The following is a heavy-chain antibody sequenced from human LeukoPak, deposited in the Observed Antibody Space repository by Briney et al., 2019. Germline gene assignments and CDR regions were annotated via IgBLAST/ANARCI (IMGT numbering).Heavy chain of an antibody. CDR2: ISYDGSNK. V-gene: IGHV3-30*04. D-gene: IGHD6-19*01. Sequence: LRLFCAASGFPFNSYAMLGVRPAPGRGLEWVAVISYDGSNKYYADSVKGRFTHARDNSKNTLYLQMNSLRAEDTAVYYCARVVSVAGPGHFDYWGQGTLVTVSS. J-gene: IGHJ4*02. CDR3: ARVVSVAGPGHFDY. CDR1: GFPFNSYA.